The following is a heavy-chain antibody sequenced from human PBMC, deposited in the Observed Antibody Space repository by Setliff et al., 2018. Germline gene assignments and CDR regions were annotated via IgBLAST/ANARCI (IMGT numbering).Heavy chain of an antibody. J-gene: IGHJ3*02. V-gene: IGHV1-46*03. D-gene: IGHD3-3*01. CDR2: VNPSGGLT. CDR3: ARDRFYNSWSGTSITAPHDAFDI. Sequence: ASVKVSCKPSGFRFSTFGFIWVRQAPGQGLEWMGIVNPSGGLTRYAQKFQGRVTMTSDTSTNTVYLEVSSLSSEDTAVYFCARDRFYNSWSGTSITAPHDAFDIWGQGTMVTVSS. CDR1: GFRFSTFG.